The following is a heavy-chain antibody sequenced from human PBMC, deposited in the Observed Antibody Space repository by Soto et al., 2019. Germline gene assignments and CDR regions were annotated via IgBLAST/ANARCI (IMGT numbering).Heavy chain of an antibody. CDR2: ISGSGGGT. J-gene: IGHJ4*02. CDR1: GFTLSSYA. Sequence: PGGSLRLSCAASGFTLSSYAMSWVRQAPGKGLEWVSGISGSGGGTFYADSVKGRFTISRDNSKNTLCLQMNSLRAEDTAVYYYAKDRAYSGSPRSFDYWGQGTLVTVSS. CDR3: AKDRAYSGSPRSFDY. D-gene: IGHD1-26*01. V-gene: IGHV3-23*01.